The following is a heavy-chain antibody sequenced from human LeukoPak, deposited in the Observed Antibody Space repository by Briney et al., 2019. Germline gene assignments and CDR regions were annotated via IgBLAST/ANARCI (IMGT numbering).Heavy chain of an antibody. J-gene: IGHJ5*02. D-gene: IGHD3-10*01. CDR2: IYYSGST. Sequence: SETLSLTCAVYGGSFSGYYWSWIRQPPGKGLEWIGYIYYSGSTNYNPSLKSRVTISVDTSKNQFSLKLSSVTAADTAVYYCARSLWFGELQHNWFDPWGQGTLVTVSS. V-gene: IGHV4-59*08. CDR3: ARSLWFGELQHNWFDP. CDR1: GGSFSGYY.